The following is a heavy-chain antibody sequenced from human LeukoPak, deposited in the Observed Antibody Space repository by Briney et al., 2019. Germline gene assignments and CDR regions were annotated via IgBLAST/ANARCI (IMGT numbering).Heavy chain of an antibody. V-gene: IGHV1-24*01. Sequence: ASVKVSCKVSGYTLTELSMHWVRQAPGKGREWMGGFDPEDGETIYAQKFQGRVTMTEDTSTDTAYMELSSLRSEDTAVYYCARGHFGSTWYKYFDYWGQGTLVTVAS. CDR2: FDPEDGET. CDR1: GYTLTELS. CDR3: ARGHFGSTWYKYFDY. J-gene: IGHJ4*02. D-gene: IGHD6-13*01.